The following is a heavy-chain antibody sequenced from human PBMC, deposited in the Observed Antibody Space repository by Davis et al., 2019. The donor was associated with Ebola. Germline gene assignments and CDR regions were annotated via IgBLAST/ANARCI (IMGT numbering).Heavy chain of an antibody. Sequence: ASVKISCKASGYTFTGYYMHWVRQAPGQGLEWMGWINPNSGGTNYAQKFQGRVTMTRDTSISTAYMELSRLRSDDTAVYYCARDLSARTHYYYYGMDVWGQGTTVTVSS. CDR2: INPNSGGT. CDR1: GYTFTGYY. J-gene: IGHJ6*02. D-gene: IGHD6-6*01. V-gene: IGHV1-2*02. CDR3: ARDLSARTHYYYYGMDV.